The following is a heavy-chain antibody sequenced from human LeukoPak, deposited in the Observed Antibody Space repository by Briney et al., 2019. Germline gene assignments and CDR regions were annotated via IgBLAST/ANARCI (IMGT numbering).Heavy chain of an antibody. D-gene: IGHD5-24*01. CDR3: AKDISGMATTYFVY. CDR1: GFTFDDYA. V-gene: IGHV3-9*01. J-gene: IGHJ4*02. Sequence: GGSLRLSCAASGFTFDDYAMHWVRQAPGKGLEWVSGISWNSGSIGYADSVKGRFTISRDNAKNSLYLQMNSLRAEDAALYYCAKDISGMATTYFVYWGQGTLVTVSS. CDR2: ISWNSGSI.